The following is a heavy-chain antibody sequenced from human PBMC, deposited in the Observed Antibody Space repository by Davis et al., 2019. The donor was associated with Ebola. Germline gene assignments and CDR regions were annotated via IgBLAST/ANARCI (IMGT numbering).Heavy chain of an antibody. CDR2: IGAYNGNT. Sequence: AASVKVSCKASGYTFTSYGISWVRQAPGQGLEWMGWIGAYNGNTNYAQKFQGRVTITADKSTSTAYMELRSLRSDDTAVYYCARVYYYERFDPWGQGTLVTVSS. J-gene: IGHJ5*02. D-gene: IGHD3-22*01. V-gene: IGHV1-18*01. CDR3: ARVYYYERFDP. CDR1: GYTFTSYG.